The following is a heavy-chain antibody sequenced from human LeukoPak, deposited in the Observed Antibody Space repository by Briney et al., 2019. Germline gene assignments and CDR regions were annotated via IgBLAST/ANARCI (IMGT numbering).Heavy chain of an antibody. CDR1: GYTFTSYD. CDR3: ARGQGATWPLDC. Sequence: ASVKVSCKASGYTFTSYDINWVRQATGQGLEWMGWMNPNSGNTGYAQKFQGRVTMTRNTSISTAYMELSSLRSEDTAVYYCARGQGATWPLDCWGQGTLVTVSS. V-gene: IGHV1-8*01. D-gene: IGHD1-26*01. CDR2: MNPNSGNT. J-gene: IGHJ4*02.